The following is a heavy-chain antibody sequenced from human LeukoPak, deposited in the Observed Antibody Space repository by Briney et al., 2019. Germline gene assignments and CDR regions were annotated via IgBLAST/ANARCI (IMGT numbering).Heavy chain of an antibody. CDR2: SDWADYK. J-gene: IGHJ6*04. Sequence: SCPTLVRPTHTLTLTSTFTGFSLRTSGMCLGWVRYPPGKALQTIALSDWADYKYTSTSLKTRLTISKDTSKDQVVLTMTNMDPVDTATYYCARIQVESIAVAGRPCYYYYGMDVWGKGTTVTVSS. CDR1: GFSLRTSGMC. CDR3: ARIQVESIAVAGRPCYYYYGMDV. V-gene: IGHV2-70*20. D-gene: IGHD6-19*01.